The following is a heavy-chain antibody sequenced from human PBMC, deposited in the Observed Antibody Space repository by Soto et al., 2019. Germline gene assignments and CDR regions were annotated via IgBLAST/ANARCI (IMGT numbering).Heavy chain of an antibody. D-gene: IGHD3-9*01. Sequence: QVQLVESGGGVVQPGRSLRLSCAASGFTFSSYGMLWVRQAPGKGLEWVAVIWYDGSNKYYADSVKGRITISRDNSKNTLDLQMNSLRAEDTAVYYCARDIYDILTGYSYYYGMDVWGQGTTVAVSS. CDR1: GFTFSSYG. CDR2: IWYDGSNK. J-gene: IGHJ6*02. CDR3: ARDIYDILTGYSYYYGMDV. V-gene: IGHV3-33*01.